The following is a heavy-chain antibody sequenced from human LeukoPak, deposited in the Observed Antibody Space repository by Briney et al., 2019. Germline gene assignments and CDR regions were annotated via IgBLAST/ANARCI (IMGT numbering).Heavy chain of an antibody. CDR3: ARDITIFGVVIISGQADY. V-gene: IGHV3-7*01. D-gene: IGHD3-3*01. CDR1: GFTFSSYS. J-gene: IGHJ4*02. CDR2: IKQDGSEK. Sequence: GGSLRLSCAASGFTFSSYSMSWVRQAPGKGLEWVANIKQDGSEKYYVDSVKGRFTISRDNAKNSLYLQMNSLRAEDTAVYYCARDITIFGVVIISGQADYWGQGTLVTVSS.